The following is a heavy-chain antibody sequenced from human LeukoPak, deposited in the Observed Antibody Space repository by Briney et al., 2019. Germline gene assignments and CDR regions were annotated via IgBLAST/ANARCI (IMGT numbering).Heavy chain of an antibody. CDR3: ARDWKTGSLDAFDI. J-gene: IGHJ3*02. Sequence: SQTLSLTCTASGGSINSGSYYWSWIRQPAGKGLEWIGRIYTGGSTNYNPSLKSRVTISIDTSKNQFSLKLDSMTAADTAVYYCARDWKTGSLDAFDIWGQGTMVTVSS. CDR2: IYTGGST. D-gene: IGHD1-26*01. V-gene: IGHV4-61*02. CDR1: GGSINSGSYY.